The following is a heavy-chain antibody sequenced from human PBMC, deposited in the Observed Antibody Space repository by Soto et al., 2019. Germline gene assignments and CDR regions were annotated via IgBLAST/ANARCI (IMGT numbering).Heavy chain of an antibody. V-gene: IGHV1-18*01. CDR1: GYTFTSYG. Sequence: QVQLVQSGAEVKKPGASVKVSCKASGYTFTSYGISWVRQAPGQGLEWMGWTSAYNGNTNYAQKLQGRVTMTTDTSTSTAYMELRSLRSDDTAVYYCAGARRELPQVGYFDYWGQGTLVTVSS. CDR2: TSAYNGNT. J-gene: IGHJ4*02. D-gene: IGHD1-26*01. CDR3: AGARRELPQVGYFDY.